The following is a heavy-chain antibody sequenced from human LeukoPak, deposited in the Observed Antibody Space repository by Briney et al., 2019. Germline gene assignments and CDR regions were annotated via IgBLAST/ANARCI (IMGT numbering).Heavy chain of an antibody. CDR3: ASGSGAFDI. Sequence: RGSLRLSCAASGFTFSSYGMHWVRQAPGKGLEWVAFIRYDGSNKYYADSVKGRFTISRDNSKNTLYLQMNSLRAEDTAVYYCASGSGAFDIWGQGTMVTVSS. V-gene: IGHV3-30*02. J-gene: IGHJ3*02. CDR1: GFTFSSYG. CDR2: IRYDGSNK. D-gene: IGHD3-10*01.